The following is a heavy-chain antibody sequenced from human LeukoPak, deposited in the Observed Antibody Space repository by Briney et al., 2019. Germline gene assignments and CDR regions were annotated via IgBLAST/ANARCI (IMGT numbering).Heavy chain of an antibody. V-gene: IGHV3-21*01. J-gene: IGHJ4*02. CDR1: GFTFSSYS. CDR2: ISSSSSYI. CDR3: ARGGPGDSSGYYYFDY. D-gene: IGHD3-22*01. Sequence: GGSLRLSCAASGFTFSSYSMNWVRQAPGKGLEWVSSISSSSSYIYYADSVKGRFTISRDNSKNTLYLQMNSLRAEDTAVYYCARGGPGDSSGYYYFDYWGQGTLVTVSS.